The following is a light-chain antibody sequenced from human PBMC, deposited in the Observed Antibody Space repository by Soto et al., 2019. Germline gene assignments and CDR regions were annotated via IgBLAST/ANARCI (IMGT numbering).Light chain of an antibody. CDR3: SSYTTSGTLV. CDR2: DVS. J-gene: IGLJ1*01. Sequence: QSALTQPASVSGSPGQSIIISCTGTSSDVGSYNYVSWYQHHPGKAPKFMIYDVSNRPSGVSNRFSGSKSGNTASLTISGLQAEDDDDYYCSSYTTSGTLVFGSGTKLTVL. V-gene: IGLV2-14*03. CDR1: SSDVGSYNY.